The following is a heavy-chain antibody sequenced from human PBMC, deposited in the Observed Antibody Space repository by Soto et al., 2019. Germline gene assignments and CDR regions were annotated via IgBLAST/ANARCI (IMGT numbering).Heavy chain of an antibody. Sequence: EVQLLESGGGLVQPGGSLRLSCAASGFTFSSYAMSWVRQAPGKGLEWVSAISGSGGSTYYADSVKGRFTISRDNSKNTLYLRMNSLRAEDTAVYYCAKDMVRGVIPPILGYWGQGTLVTVSS. CDR3: AKDMVRGVIPPILGY. D-gene: IGHD3-10*01. CDR1: GFTFSSYA. V-gene: IGHV3-23*01. CDR2: ISGSGGST. J-gene: IGHJ4*02.